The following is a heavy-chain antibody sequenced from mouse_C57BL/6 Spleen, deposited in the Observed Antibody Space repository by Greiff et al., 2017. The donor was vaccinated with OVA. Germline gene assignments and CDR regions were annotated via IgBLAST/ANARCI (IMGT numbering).Heavy chain of an antibody. CDR3: AREGGTGTWFAY. CDR2: IYPRSGNT. D-gene: IGHD4-1*01. CDR1: GYTFTSYG. Sequence: VQLQQSGAELARPGASVKLSCKASGYTFTSYGISWVKQRTGQGLEWIGEIYPRSGNTYYNEKFKGKATLTADKSSSTAYMELRSLTSEDSAVYFCAREGGTGTWFAYWGQGTLVTVSA. V-gene: IGHV1-81*01. J-gene: IGHJ3*01.